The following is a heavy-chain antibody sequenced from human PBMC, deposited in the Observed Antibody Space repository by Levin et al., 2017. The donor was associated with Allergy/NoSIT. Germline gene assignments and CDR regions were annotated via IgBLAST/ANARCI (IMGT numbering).Heavy chain of an antibody. D-gene: IGHD3-3*01. CDR2: IGSSSAYI. CDR3: ARDMETYDFWSASEY. CDR1: GFTFSSYS. J-gene: IGHJ4*02. V-gene: IGHV3-21*01. Sequence: AGGSLRLSCAASGFTFSSYSMNWVRQAPGKGLEWVSSIGSSSAYIYYADSVKGRFTISRDNAKNSLYLQLNSLTAEDTAVYYCARDMETYDFWSASEYWGQGTLVTVSS.